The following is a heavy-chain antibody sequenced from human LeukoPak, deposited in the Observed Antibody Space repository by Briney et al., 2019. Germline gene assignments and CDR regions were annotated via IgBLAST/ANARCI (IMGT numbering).Heavy chain of an antibody. CDR1: GGSISSSSYY. D-gene: IGHD3-9*01. CDR3: ARSWYYDILTGYSYYFDY. J-gene: IGHJ4*02. CDR2: IYYSGST. Sequence: PSETLSLTCTVSGGSISSSSYYWGWIRQPPGKGLEWIGNIYYSGSTYYNPSVKSRVTISVDTSKNQFSLKLSSVTAADTAVYYCARSWYYDILTGYSYYFDYWGQGTLVTVSS. V-gene: IGHV4-39*01.